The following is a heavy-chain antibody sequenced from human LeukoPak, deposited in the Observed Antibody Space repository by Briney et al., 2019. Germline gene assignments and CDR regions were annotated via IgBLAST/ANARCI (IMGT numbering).Heavy chain of an antibody. Sequence: GGSLRLPCAASGFTFDDYGMSWVRQAPGKGLEWVSGINWNGGSTGYADSVKGRFTISRDNAKNSLYPQMNSLRAEDTALYYCAGDGYGDYWSDYWGQGTLVTVSS. CDR2: INWNGGST. CDR1: GFTFDDYG. CDR3: AGDGYGDYWSDY. J-gene: IGHJ4*02. V-gene: IGHV3-20*04. D-gene: IGHD4-17*01.